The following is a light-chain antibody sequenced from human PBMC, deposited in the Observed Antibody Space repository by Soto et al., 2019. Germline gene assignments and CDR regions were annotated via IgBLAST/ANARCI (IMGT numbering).Light chain of an antibody. CDR3: CSYAGSYTL. V-gene: IGLV2-11*01. CDR1: SSDVGGYDH. Sequence: QSALTQPRSLSGSPGQSVTISCTGTSSDVGGYDHVSWYQQHPGKAPKLMIYDVSKRPSGVPDRFSGSKSGNTASLTISGLQAEDEADYYCCSYAGSYTLFGGGTKLTVL. CDR2: DVS. J-gene: IGLJ2*01.